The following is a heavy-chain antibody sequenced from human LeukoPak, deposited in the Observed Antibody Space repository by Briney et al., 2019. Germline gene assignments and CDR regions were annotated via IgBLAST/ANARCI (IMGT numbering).Heavy chain of an antibody. J-gene: IGHJ4*02. D-gene: IGHD3-10*01. CDR3: ATLGTMVRRYFDY. V-gene: IGHV1-24*01. CDR2: FDPEDGET. Sequence: EASVKVSCKVSGYTLTELSMHWVRHAPGKGLEWMGGFDPEDGETIYAQKFQGRVTMTEDTSTDTAYMELSSLRSEDTAVYYCATLGTMVRRYFDYWGQGTLVTVSS. CDR1: GYTLTELS.